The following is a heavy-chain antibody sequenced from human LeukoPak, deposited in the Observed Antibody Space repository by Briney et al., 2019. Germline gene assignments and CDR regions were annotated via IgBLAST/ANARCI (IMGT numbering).Heavy chain of an antibody. D-gene: IGHD6-19*01. J-gene: IGHJ5*02. CDR1: GGSFSGYY. CDR3: ARGPINSSGWYGRRFDP. CDR2: INHSGST. V-gene: IGHV4-34*01. Sequence: SETLSLTCAVYGGSFSGYYWSWIRQPPGKGLEWIGEINHSGSTNYNPSLKSRVTISVDTSKNQFSLKLSSVTAADTAVNYCARGPINSSGWYGRRFDPWGQGTLVTVSS.